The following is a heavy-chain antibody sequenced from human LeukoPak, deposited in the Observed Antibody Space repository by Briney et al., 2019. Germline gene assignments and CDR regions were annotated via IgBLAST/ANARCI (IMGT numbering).Heavy chain of an antibody. V-gene: IGHV3-30*03. D-gene: IGHD2-21*02. CDR3: ARDVWARTALFSLYFDY. Sequence: PGGSLRLSCVASGFTFVDFAMHWVRRAPGKGLEWVAVISRDGRDKYYADPVKGRFTISRDNSKNTVSLQMDSLRAEDTATYYCARDVWARTALFSLYFDYWGQGTLVSVSS. CDR2: ISRDGRDK. CDR1: GFTFVDFA. J-gene: IGHJ4*02.